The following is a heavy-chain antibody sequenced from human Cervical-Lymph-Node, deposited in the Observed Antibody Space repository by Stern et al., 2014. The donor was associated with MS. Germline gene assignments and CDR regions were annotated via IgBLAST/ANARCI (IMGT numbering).Heavy chain of an antibody. Sequence: QVQLQESGPGLVKPSQTLSLTCTVSGGSISSGGYYWSWIRQHPGKGLEWIGCIYYSGSTYYNPSLKSRVTISVDTSKNQFSLKLSSVTAADTAVYYCARVGYDSSGYYSPWFDPWGQGTLVTVSS. J-gene: IGHJ5*02. D-gene: IGHD3-22*01. CDR1: GGSISSGGYY. CDR3: ARVGYDSSGYYSPWFDP. V-gene: IGHV4-31*03. CDR2: IYYSGST.